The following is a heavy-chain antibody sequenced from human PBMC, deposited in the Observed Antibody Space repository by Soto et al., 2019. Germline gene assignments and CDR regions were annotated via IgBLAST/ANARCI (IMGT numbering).Heavy chain of an antibody. D-gene: IGHD6-13*01. CDR3: ARMMAASGRAFDY. J-gene: IGHJ4*02. V-gene: IGHV5-51*01. CDR2: IYPGDSET. Sequence: PVESLKISCQASGYSFISSWIGWLRQMPGKGLEWMGIIYPGDSETRYSPSSQGQVTISADKSPSTAYPQWSRLKASDTATYYCARMMAASGRAFDYWGQGNLVTVSS. CDR1: GYSFISSW.